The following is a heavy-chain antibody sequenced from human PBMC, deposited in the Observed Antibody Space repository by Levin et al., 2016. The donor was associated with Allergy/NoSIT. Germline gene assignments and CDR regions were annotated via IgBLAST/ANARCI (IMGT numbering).Heavy chain of an antibody. V-gene: IGHV3-21*01. CDR3: ARDIQSSTSDYYYMDV. J-gene: IGHJ6*03. D-gene: IGHD2-2*01. CDR2: ISSSSSYI. Sequence: VRQAPGKGLEWVSSISSSSSYIYYADSVKGRFTISRDNAKNSLYLQMNSLRAEDTAVYYCARDIQSSTSDYYYMDVWGKGTTVTVSS.